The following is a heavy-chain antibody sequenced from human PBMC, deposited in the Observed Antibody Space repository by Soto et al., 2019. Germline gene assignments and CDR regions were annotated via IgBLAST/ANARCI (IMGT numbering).Heavy chain of an antibody. CDR3: ARVPWGNSPADY. Sequence: GSLRLSCAASGXTFSSYGMSWVRQAPGKGLEWVANIKQDGSDKYYVDSVKGRFTISRDNAKNSLYLQMNSLRAEDTAVYYCARVPWGNSPADYWGQGTLVPVSS. D-gene: IGHD7-27*01. CDR2: IKQDGSDK. V-gene: IGHV3-7*01. CDR1: GXTFSSYG. J-gene: IGHJ4*02.